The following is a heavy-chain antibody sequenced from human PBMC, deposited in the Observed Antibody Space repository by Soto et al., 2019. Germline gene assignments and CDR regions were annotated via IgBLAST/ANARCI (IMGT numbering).Heavy chain of an antibody. CDR3: AKVFSYSVTDY. V-gene: IGHV3-30*18. J-gene: IGHJ4*02. CDR2: ISYDGSNK. CDR1: GFTFSTYG. Sequence: QVQLVESGGGVVQPGRSLRLSCAASGFTFSTYGMHWVRQAPGKGVEWAAVISYDGSNKYYADSVKGRFTISRDNSKNTLYLQMSSLRAEDTAVYYCAKVFSYSVTDYGGQGTRVTVSS. D-gene: IGHD5-18*01.